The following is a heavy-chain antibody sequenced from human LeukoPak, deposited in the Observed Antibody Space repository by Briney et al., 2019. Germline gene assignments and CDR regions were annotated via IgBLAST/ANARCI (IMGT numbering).Heavy chain of an antibody. V-gene: IGHV3-49*04. D-gene: IGHD3-22*01. Sequence: GGSLRLSCAASGFTFNSYWMYWVRQAPGKGLEWVGFIRSKACGGTTAYAASVKGRFTISRDDSNNIAYLQMNSLKTEDTAVYYCKRYYYDSTYDYWGQGTLVTVSP. CDR3: KRYYYDSTYDY. CDR1: GFTFNSYW. J-gene: IGHJ4*02. CDR2: IRSKACGGTT.